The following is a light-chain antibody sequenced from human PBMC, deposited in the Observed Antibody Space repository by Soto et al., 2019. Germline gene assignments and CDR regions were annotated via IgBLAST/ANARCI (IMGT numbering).Light chain of an antibody. Sequence: QSALTQPASVSGSPGQSITISCTGSSSDVGAYNYVSWYQQHPGKAPRLMIYEVTNRPSEVSNRCSGSKSGNTASLTISGLRAEDEADYYCSSYTSGSTLVVFGGGTKLTVL. CDR1: SSDVGAYNY. CDR2: EVT. CDR3: SSYTSGSTLVV. V-gene: IGLV2-14*01. J-gene: IGLJ3*02.